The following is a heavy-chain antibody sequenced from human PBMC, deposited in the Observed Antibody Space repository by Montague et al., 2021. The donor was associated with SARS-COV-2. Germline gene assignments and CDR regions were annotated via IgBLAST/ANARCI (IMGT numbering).Heavy chain of an antibody. V-gene: IGHV4-34*01. Sequence: SETLSLTCAVSRGSFSNYYWTWIRQSPGKGLGWIGEINQGGAPNYTPSLKSRVTISLDTSKKQISLKLNSVTVADTAVFFCVRGRPVQGSFRHFDSISSGALDIWAQGSLVIVSS. CDR1: RGSFSNYY. J-gene: IGHJ3*02. D-gene: IGHD3-9*01. CDR3: VRGRPVQGSFRHFDSISSGALDI. CDR2: INQGGAP.